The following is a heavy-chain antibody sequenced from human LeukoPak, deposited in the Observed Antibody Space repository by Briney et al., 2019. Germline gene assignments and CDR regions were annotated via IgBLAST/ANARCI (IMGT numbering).Heavy chain of an antibody. V-gene: IGHV3-74*01. CDR1: GNYW. D-gene: IGHD2/OR15-2a*01. Sequence: GGSLRLSCAASGNYWMHWVRQAPGKGLVWVSHVNSDGSWTSYADSVKGRFTISKDNAKNTVYLQMNSLRAVDTAVYYCVSFYETYWGRGTLVTVSS. CDR2: VNSDGSWT. CDR3: VSFYETY. J-gene: IGHJ4*02.